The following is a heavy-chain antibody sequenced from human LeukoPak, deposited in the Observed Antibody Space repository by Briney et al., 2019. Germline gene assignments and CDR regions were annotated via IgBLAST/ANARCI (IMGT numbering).Heavy chain of an antibody. CDR3: ARAVRKNYYHYYMDV. Sequence: PSETLPHTCSLSGGSLTSDYGNWIRQPPGKGLEWIGYMYHSGSITYNPSLKSRITMSVDTSKNHFSLKLTSVTAADTAVYYCARAVRKNYYHYYMDVWGKGTTVTVSS. J-gene: IGHJ6*03. CDR2: MYHSGSI. V-gene: IGHV4-59*01. CDR1: GGSLTSDY.